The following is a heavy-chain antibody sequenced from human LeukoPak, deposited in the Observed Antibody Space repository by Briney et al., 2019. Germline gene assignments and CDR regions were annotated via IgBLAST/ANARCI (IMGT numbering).Heavy chain of an antibody. CDR2: INSDGSWT. CDR3: ARDPWAAAAVLYYFDY. Sequence: PGGSLRLSCAASGNYWMHWVRQVPGKGLVWVSHINSDGSWTSYADSVKGRFTISKDNAKNSLYLQMNSLRAEDTAVYYCARDPWAAAAVLYYFDYWGQGTLVTVSS. D-gene: IGHD6-13*01. V-gene: IGHV3-74*01. J-gene: IGHJ4*02. CDR1: GNYW.